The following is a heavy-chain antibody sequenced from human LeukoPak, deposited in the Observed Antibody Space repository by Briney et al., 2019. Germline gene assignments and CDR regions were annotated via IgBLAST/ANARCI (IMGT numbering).Heavy chain of an antibody. V-gene: IGHV3-23*01. J-gene: IGHJ4*02. CDR2: ISGSGGST. CDR3: AKGGSYYYDSSGLDY. D-gene: IGHD3-22*01. Sequence: GGSLRLSCAASGFTFSSYAMSWVRQAPGKGLEWVSAISGSGGSTHYADSVKGRFTISRDNSKNTLYLQMNSLRAEDTAVYYCAKGGSYYYDSSGLDYWGQGTLVTVSS. CDR1: GFTFSSYA.